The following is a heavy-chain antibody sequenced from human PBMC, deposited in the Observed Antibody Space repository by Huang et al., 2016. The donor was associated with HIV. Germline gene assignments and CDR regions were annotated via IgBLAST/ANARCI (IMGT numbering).Heavy chain of an antibody. CDR3: ARVESRRYYDSSGYYY. CDR2: IMPIFGTA. D-gene: IGHD3-22*01. Sequence: QVQLVQSGAEVKKPGSSVKVSCKASGGTFSSYAISWVRQAPGQGLEWMGGIMPIFGTANDAQKFQGRVTITADESTSTAYMELSSLRSEDTAVYYCARVESRRYYDSSGYYYWGQGTLVTVSS. V-gene: IGHV1-69*01. CDR1: GGTFSSYA. J-gene: IGHJ4*02.